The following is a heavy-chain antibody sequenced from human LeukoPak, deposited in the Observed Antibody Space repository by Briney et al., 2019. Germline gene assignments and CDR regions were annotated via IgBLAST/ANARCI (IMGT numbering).Heavy chain of an antibody. D-gene: IGHD6-19*01. CDR2: INPDSGGT. CDR1: SDTFTGFY. V-gene: IGHV1-2*02. CDR3: ANLYASDWYGNN. J-gene: IGHJ4*02. Sequence: ASVKVSCTGSSDTFTGFYIHWVRQAPGQGLEWMGWINPDSGGTNSAQQFQGRVTLTRDTSISTAYLELSRLRLDDTAVYYCANLYASDWYGNNWGQGSLVIVSP.